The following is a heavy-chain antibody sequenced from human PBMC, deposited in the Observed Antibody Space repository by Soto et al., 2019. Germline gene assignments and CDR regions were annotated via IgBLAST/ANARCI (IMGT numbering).Heavy chain of an antibody. D-gene: IGHD5-18*01. J-gene: IGHJ4*02. CDR2: FHTGGTT. CDR1: GFTVSSND. Sequence: GGSLRLSCAVSGFTVSSNDMSWVRQAPGKGLEWVSVFHTGGTTHYADSVKSRFTISRDNSKNTLYLQVNSLRVEDTAVYYCARDSAMVHWGQGTLVTVSS. V-gene: IGHV3-66*01. CDR3: ARDSAMVH.